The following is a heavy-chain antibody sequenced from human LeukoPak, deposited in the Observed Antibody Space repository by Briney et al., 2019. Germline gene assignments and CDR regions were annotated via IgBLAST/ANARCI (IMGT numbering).Heavy chain of an antibody. V-gene: IGHV1-8*01. J-gene: IGHJ4*02. CDR2: MNLNSGDT. D-gene: IGHD2-2*01. CDR3: ARVPVPAPRRALYFAY. Sequence: ASVTVSCKASGYTFSSHDIYWVRQAPGQGGEWMGWMNLNSGDTYYAQDFQGRFSITSGASNSTTYMALARLAPEDTAVYYCARVPVPAPRRALYFAYWGQGTLITLSS. CDR1: GYTFSSHD.